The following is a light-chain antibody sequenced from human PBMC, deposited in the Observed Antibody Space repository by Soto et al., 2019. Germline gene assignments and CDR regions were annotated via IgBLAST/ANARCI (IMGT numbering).Light chain of an antibody. CDR3: SSYTTSSTRV. J-gene: IGLJ3*02. CDR2: DVS. Sequence: QSVLTQPASVSGSPGQSITISCTGTSGDVGGYDSVSWYQQHPGKAPKLMIYDVSSRPSGVSNRFSGSKSGNTASLTISGLQAEDEADYYCSSYTTSSTRVFGGGTKVTVL. CDR1: SGDVGGYDS. V-gene: IGLV2-14*01.